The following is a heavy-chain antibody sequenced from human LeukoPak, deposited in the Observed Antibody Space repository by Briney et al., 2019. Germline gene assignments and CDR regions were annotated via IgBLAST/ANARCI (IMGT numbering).Heavy chain of an antibody. CDR1: GGSISSGGYS. J-gene: IGHJ5*02. CDR3: AKGLNWFDP. V-gene: IGHV4-31*03. CDR2: IYYSGST. Sequence: PSETLSLTCTVSGGSISSGGYSWSWIRQHPGKGLEWIGYIYYSGSTYYNPSLKSRVTISVDTSKNQFSLKLSSVTAADTAVYYCAKGLNWFDPWGQGTLVTVSS.